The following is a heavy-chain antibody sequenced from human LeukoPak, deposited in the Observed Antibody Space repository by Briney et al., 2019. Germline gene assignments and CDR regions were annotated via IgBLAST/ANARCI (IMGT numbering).Heavy chain of an antibody. J-gene: IGHJ4*02. Sequence: SETLSLTCTVSGGSISSSSYYWGWIHQPPGKGLEWIGSTYYSGSTYYNPSLKSRVTISVDTSKNQFSLKLSSVTAADTAVYYCARGYYYDSSGYLDYWGQGTLVTVSS. CDR2: TYYSGST. V-gene: IGHV4-39*07. CDR1: GGSISSSSYY. D-gene: IGHD3-22*01. CDR3: ARGYYYDSSGYLDY.